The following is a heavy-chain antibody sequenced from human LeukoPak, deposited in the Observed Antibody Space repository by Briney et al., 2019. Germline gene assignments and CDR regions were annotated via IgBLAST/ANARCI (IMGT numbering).Heavy chain of an antibody. CDR3: ARATDASSGYFWFDP. CDR2: IYYSGST. CDR1: GGSISGYY. D-gene: IGHD3-22*01. Sequence: SETLSLTCSVSGGSISGYYWSWIRQSPGKGLEWIAYIYYSGSTNYNPSLKSRVTISVDTSKNQFSLKLSSVTAADTAMYYCARATDASSGYFWFDPWGQGTLVTVSS. V-gene: IGHV4-59*01. J-gene: IGHJ5*02.